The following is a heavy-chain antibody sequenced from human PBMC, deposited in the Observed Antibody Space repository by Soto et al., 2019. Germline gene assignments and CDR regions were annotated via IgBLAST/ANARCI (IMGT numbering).Heavy chain of an antibody. V-gene: IGHV3-23*01. CDR2: IRGSGGST. CDR1: GFTFSSYA. J-gene: IGHJ6*03. CDR3: AKLEGYYYYCYCMDV. Sequence: EVQLLESGGGLVQPGGSLRLSCAASGFTFSSYAMSWVRQAPGKGLEWVSAIRGSGGSTYYADSVKGRFTISRDNSKNTLYLQMNSRRAEDTAVYYCAKLEGYYYYCYCMDVWGKGTTVTVSS.